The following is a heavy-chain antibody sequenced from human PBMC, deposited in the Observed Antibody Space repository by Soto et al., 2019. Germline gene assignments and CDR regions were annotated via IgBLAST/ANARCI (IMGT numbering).Heavy chain of an antibody. CDR3: AREEAAASNPIDFDP. CDR1: GFTFSSYW. V-gene: IGHV3-74*01. J-gene: IGHJ5*02. CDR2: INSDGSST. D-gene: IGHD6-13*01. Sequence: PGGSLRLSCAASGFTFSSYWMHWVRQAPGKGLVWVSRINSDGSSTSYADSVKGRFTISRDNAKNTLYLQMNSLRAEDTAVYYCAREEAAASNPIDFDPWGQGTLVTVSS.